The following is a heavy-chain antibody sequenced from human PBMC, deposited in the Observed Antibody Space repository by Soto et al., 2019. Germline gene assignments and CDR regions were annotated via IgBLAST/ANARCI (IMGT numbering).Heavy chain of an antibody. CDR2: IYYSGST. CDR1: GGSISSYY. D-gene: IGHD2-15*01. Sequence: PSETLSLTCTVSGGSISSYYWSWIRQPPGKGLEWIGYIYYSGSTNYNPSLKSRVTISVDTSKNQFSLKLSSVTAADTAVYYCARRKGGTFDYWGRGTLVTVSS. V-gene: IGHV4-59*08. J-gene: IGHJ4*02. CDR3: ARRKGGTFDY.